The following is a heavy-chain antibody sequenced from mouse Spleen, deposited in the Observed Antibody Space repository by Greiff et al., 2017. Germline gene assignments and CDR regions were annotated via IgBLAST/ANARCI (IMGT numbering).Heavy chain of an antibody. D-gene: IGHD1-2*01. CDR1: GFTFSDYG. CDR2: ISSGSPTI. CDR3: TRDYGYAWFAY. V-gene: IGHV5-17*01. Sequence: EVKLVESGGGLVKPGGSLKLSCAASGFTFSDYGMHWVRQAPEKGLEWVAYISSGSPTIYYADTVKGRFTISRDNAKNTLFLQMTSLRSEDTAMYYCTRDYGYAWFAYWGQGTLVTVSA. J-gene: IGHJ3*01.